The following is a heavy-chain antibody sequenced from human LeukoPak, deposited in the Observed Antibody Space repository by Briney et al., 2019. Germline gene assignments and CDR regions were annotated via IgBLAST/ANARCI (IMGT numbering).Heavy chain of an antibody. Sequence: ASVKVSCKASGYTFTSYYMHWVRQAPGQGLEWMGIINPSGGSTSYAQKFQGRVTTTRDTSTSTVYMELSSLRSEDTAVYYCARYNWNDPIDYWGQGTLVTVSS. D-gene: IGHD1-1*01. CDR2: INPSGGST. CDR3: ARYNWNDPIDY. CDR1: GYTFTSYY. J-gene: IGHJ4*02. V-gene: IGHV1-46*01.